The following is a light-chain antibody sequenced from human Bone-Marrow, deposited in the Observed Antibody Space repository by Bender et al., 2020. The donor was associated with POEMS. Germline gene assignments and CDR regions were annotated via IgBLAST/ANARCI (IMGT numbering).Light chain of an antibody. CDR1: SSDVGNYNF. CDR3: LAWDSGTAV. CDR2: DVS. Sequence: QSALTQPASVSGSPGQSVTISCTGTSSDVGNYNFVSWYQQHPGQAPKVMIYDVSKRPSGVPDRFSGSKSGNTATLTISETQALDEADYYCLAWDSGTAVFGGGTKLTVL. J-gene: IGLJ2*01. V-gene: IGLV2-11*01.